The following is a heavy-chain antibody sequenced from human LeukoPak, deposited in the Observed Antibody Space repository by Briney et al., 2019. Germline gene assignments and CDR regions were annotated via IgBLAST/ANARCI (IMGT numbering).Heavy chain of an antibody. V-gene: IGHV1-69*04. Sequence: SVKVSCKASGGTFSSYAISWVRQAPGQGLEWMGRIIPILGIANYAQKFQGRVTITADKSTSTAFMELSSLRSEDTAVYYCARGGYDSSGFPYWGQGTLVTVSS. J-gene: IGHJ4*02. CDR1: GGTFSSYA. CDR3: ARGGYDSSGFPY. CDR2: IIPILGIA. D-gene: IGHD3-22*01.